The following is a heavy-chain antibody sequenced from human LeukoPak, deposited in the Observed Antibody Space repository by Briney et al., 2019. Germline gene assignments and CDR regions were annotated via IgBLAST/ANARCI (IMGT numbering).Heavy chain of an antibody. D-gene: IGHD2-15*01. J-gene: IGHJ4*02. CDR3: ASCSGGSCYLVPYFDY. CDR1: GGSFSGYY. V-gene: IGHV4-34*01. Sequence: SETLSLTCAVYGGSFSGYYWSWIRQPPGKGLEWIGEINHSGSTNYNPSLKSRVTISVDTSKNQFSLKLSSMTAADTAVYYCASCSGGSCYLVPYFDYWGQGTLVTVSS. CDR2: INHSGST.